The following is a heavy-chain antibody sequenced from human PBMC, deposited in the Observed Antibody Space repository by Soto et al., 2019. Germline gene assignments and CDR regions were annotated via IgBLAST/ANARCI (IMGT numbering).Heavy chain of an antibody. CDR1: GGSISSSSYY. J-gene: IGHJ4*02. D-gene: IGHD2-15*01. V-gene: IGHV4-39*01. CDR2: IYYSGST. CDR3: ARQYCSGGSCYLWYFDY. Sequence: NRSETLSLTCPVSGGSISSSSYYWGWIRLPTGKGLEWIGRIYYSGSTSYHTSLKSRVTISGDTSKNQVSLKLGSVNAADTAVYYCARQYCSGGSCYLWYFDYWRQGTLVTVST.